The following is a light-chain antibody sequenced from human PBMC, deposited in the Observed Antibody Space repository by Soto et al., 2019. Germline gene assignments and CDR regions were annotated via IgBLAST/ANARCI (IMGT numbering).Light chain of an antibody. CDR3: SSYTGSSTSVV. Sequence: QSALTQTASVSGSPGQSITISCTGTSSDVGTYNYVSWYQQHPGKAPKLMIYDVSNRPSGVSDRFSGSKSGNTASLTISGLQAEDEADYYCSSYTGSSTSVVFGGGTKVTVL. CDR2: DVS. J-gene: IGLJ2*01. V-gene: IGLV2-14*01. CDR1: SSDVGTYNY.